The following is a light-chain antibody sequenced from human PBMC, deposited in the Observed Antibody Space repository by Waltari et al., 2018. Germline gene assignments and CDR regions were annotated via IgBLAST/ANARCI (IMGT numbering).Light chain of an antibody. V-gene: IGKV1-33*01. CDR3: KVYARPGLT. CDR1: QNINNY. J-gene: IGKJ5*01. Sequence: DIQMTQSTFSLPASIGENVTITCQTRQNINNYLNWYQQTPGKPPKVLIYDASNLETGVPERFSGSGSGTDFTLTISNLEAEDIGTYYCKVYARPGLTFGQGTRLEIK. CDR2: DAS.